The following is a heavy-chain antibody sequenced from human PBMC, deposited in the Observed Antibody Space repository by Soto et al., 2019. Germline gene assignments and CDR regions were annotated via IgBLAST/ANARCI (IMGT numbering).Heavy chain of an antibody. CDR1: GGSISSSSYY. CDR2: IYYSGST. CDR3: AISRIAVAGTGYFDY. V-gene: IGHV4-39*01. J-gene: IGHJ4*02. D-gene: IGHD6-19*01. Sequence: SETLSLTCTVSGGSISSSSYYWGWIRQPPGKGLEWIGSIYYSGSTYYNPSLKSRVTISVDTSKNQFSLKLSSVTAADTAVYYCAISRIAVAGTGYFDYWGQGTLVTVSS.